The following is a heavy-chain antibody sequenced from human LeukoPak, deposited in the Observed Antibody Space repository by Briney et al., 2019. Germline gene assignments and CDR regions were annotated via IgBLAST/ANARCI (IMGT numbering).Heavy chain of an antibody. CDR1: GFTFTSYG. D-gene: IGHD6-6*01. V-gene: IGHV3-23*01. Sequence: SGGSLRLSCVASGFTFTSYGMSWVRQAPGKRLEWVSGISGSGDATYYADSVKGRFTISRDNSKNTLYLQMNSLRAEETAVYYCAKLRGLSSSSENNWFDPRGQGTLVTVSS. CDR3: AKLRGLSSSSENNWFDP. CDR2: ISGSGDAT. J-gene: IGHJ5*02.